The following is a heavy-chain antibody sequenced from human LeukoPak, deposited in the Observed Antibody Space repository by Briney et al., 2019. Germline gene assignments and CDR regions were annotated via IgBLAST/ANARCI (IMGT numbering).Heavy chain of an antibody. CDR2: IYYSGST. J-gene: IGHJ3*02. CDR1: GGSISSSSYY. D-gene: IGHD3-22*01. Sequence: SETLSLTCTVSGGSISSSSYYWGWIRQPPGKGLEWIGSIYYSGSTYYNPSLKTRVTISVDTSKKQFSLKLSSVTAADTAVYYCARHDGSTAWYGDALDIWGQGTMVTISS. CDR3: ARHDGSTAWYGDALDI. V-gene: IGHV4-39*01.